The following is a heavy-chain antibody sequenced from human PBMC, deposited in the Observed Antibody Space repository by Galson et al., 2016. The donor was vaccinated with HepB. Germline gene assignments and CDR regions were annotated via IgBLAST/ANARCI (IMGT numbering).Heavy chain of an antibody. J-gene: IGHJ4*02. Sequence: SLRLSCAASGFTFGGYYMRWIRRAPGRGLEWVSYISQSGNDAYYSDSVRDRFTVSRDKAKNFLYLQMDGLGAEDTAVYYCARSVSGDYSFGPDYWGQGTLVTVSS. CDR3: ARSVSGDYSFGPDY. D-gene: IGHD4-17*01. CDR2: ISQSGNDA. V-gene: IGHV3-11*01. CDR1: GFTFGGYY.